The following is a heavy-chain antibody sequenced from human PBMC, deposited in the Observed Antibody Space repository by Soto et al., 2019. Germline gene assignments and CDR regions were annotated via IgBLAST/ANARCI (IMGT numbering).Heavy chain of an antibody. CDR1: GYTFTSYD. J-gene: IGHJ2*01. Sequence: QVQLVQSGAEVKKPGASVKVSCKASGYTFTSYDINWVRQATGQGLEWMGWMNPNSGNTGYAQKFQGRVTMTRNTCISTAYMELSSLRSEDTAVYDCERDSYSDWYFDLWGRGTLVIVSS. D-gene: IGHD2-15*01. V-gene: IGHV1-8*01. CDR2: MNPNSGNT. CDR3: ERDSYSDWYFDL.